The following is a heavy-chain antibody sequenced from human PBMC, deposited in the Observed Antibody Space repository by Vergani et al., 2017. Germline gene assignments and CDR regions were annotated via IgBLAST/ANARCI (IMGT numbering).Heavy chain of an antibody. V-gene: IGHV3-23*01. D-gene: IGHD2-2*01. CDR1: GFIFNSYA. Sequence: EAHLLESGGGLIQPGGSLRLSCAASGFIFNSYAMTWVRQAPGKGLEWVSGINNNEGSTYYAASVKGRFIIATDNSKNTLFLQMTDLRAEDTATYYCAKVCGSTSCPYGGGAFDVWVQGTMVTVSS. CDR3: AKVCGSTSCPYGGGAFDV. CDR2: INNNEGST. J-gene: IGHJ3*01.